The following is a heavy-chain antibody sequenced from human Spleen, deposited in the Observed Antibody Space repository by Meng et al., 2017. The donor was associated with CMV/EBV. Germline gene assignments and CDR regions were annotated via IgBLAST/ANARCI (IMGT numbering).Heavy chain of an antibody. CDR3: ARVLQGSPPSKAFDY. J-gene: IGHJ4*02. V-gene: IGHV4-34*01. D-gene: IGHD1-26*01. CDR1: GGSLSCYY. CDR2: INHSGST. Sequence: WGAGLVNPSETLSLTCAVYGGSLSCYYWSWIRQPPGKGLEWIGEINHSGSTNYNPSLKSRVTISVDTSKNQFSLKLSSVTAADTAVYYCARVLQGSPPSKAFDYWGQGTLVTVSS.